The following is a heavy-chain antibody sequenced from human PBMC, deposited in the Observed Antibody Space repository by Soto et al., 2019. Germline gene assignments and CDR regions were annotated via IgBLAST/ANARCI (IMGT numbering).Heavy chain of an antibody. CDR3: ARVDVGQSRPWGFVDY. CDR1: GFSVSAYY. CDR2: IYRGGTT. D-gene: IGHD3-16*01. V-gene: IGHV3-53*01. Sequence: VQLVESGGGLIQPGGSLRLSCAASGFSVSAYYMSWVRQAPGEGLEWVSVIYRGGTTKYADSVEGRFTISRDHSENTLYLEMNNLRVDDTAVYYCARVDVGQSRPWGFVDYWGQGTLVTVSP. J-gene: IGHJ4*02.